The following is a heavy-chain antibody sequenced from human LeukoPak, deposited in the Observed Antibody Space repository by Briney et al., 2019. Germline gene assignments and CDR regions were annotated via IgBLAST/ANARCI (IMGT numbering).Heavy chain of an antibody. CDR2: INHSGST. J-gene: IGHJ4*02. Sequence: SETLSLTCAVYGGSFSGYYWSWIRQPPGKGLEWIGEINHSGSTNYNPSLKSRVTISVDTSKNQFSLKLSSVTAADTAVYYCARLIKNPSVNGWYGGYFDYWGQGTLVTVSS. V-gene: IGHV4-34*01. CDR1: GGSFSGYY. CDR3: ARLIKNPSVNGWYGGYFDY. D-gene: IGHD6-19*01.